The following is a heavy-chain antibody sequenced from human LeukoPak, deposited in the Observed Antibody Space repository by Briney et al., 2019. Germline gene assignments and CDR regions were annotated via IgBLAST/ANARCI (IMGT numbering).Heavy chain of an antibody. CDR1: GYSLTNNYY. CDR2: IYHSGRA. CDR3: ARYSSSWYQIDY. Sequence: SETLSLTCTVSGYSLTNNYYWDWVRQPPGKGLEWIASIYHSGRAYYNPALKSRVTISVDTSKNQFSLKLSSVTAADTAVYYCARYSSSWYQIDYWGQGTLVTVSS. J-gene: IGHJ4*02. V-gene: IGHV4-38-2*02. D-gene: IGHD6-13*01.